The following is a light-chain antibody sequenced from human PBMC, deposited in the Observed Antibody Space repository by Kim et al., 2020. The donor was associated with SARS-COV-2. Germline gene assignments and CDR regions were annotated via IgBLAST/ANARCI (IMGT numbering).Light chain of an antibody. CDR1: QRVSSTY. CDR3: QQYGTSPLT. J-gene: IGKJ4*01. Sequence: SPGESATLSCRASQRVSSTYLAWYQQKPGPAPRLLMYGASSRATGIPDRCSGSGSGTDFPLTISRLEPEDFAVYYCQQYGTSPLTFGGGTKVDIK. CDR2: GAS. V-gene: IGKV3-20*01.